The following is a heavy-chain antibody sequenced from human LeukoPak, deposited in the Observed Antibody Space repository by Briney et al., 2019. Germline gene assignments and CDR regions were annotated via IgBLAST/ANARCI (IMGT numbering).Heavy chain of an antibody. D-gene: IGHD1-1*01. V-gene: IGHV6-1*01. Sequence: SQTLSLTCAISGDSVSSNSAAWNWIRQSPSRGLERLGRAYYRSKWYSDYAVSVKSRISINPDTSKNQFSLHLNSVTPEDTAVYYCARDSDKPPGTTVGLDVWGQGTTVTVSS. J-gene: IGHJ6*02. CDR1: GDSVSSNSAA. CDR3: ARDSDKPPGTTVGLDV. CDR2: AYYRSKWYS.